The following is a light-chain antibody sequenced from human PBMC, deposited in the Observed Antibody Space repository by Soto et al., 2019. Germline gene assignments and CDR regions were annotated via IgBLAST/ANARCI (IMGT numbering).Light chain of an antibody. CDR1: SSDVGGYNF. CDR3: SSYTSSSTLG. V-gene: IGLV2-14*03. Sequence: QSALTQPASVSGSPGQSITISCAGTSSDVGGYNFVSWYQHHPGKVPKLMIYDVSNRPSGVSNRFSGSKSGNTASLTISGLQAEDEADYYCSSYTSSSTLGFGGGTKLTVL. CDR2: DVS. J-gene: IGLJ2*01.